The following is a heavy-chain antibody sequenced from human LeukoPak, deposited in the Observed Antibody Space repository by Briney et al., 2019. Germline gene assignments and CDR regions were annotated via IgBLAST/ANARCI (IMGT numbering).Heavy chain of an antibody. D-gene: IGHD3-22*01. J-gene: IGHJ4*02. CDR2: IYYSGST. CDR3: ARTMEYYYDSSGYFNYYFDY. V-gene: IGHV4-59*01. CDR1: GGSISSYY. Sequence: SETLSLTCAVSGGSISSYYWSWIRQPPGKGLEWIGYIYYSGSTNYNPSLKSRVTISVDTSKNQFSLKLSSVTAADTAVYYCARTMEYYYDSSGYFNYYFDYWGQGTLVTVSS.